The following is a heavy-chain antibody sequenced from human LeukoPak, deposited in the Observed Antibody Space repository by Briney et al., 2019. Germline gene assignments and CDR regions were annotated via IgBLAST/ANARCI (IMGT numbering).Heavy chain of an antibody. D-gene: IGHD2-15*01. J-gene: IGHJ5*02. Sequence: SVKVSCKDSGGTFSSYSINWVRQAPRQGLEWMGGIIPLFNTPNYAQKFQGRVSITADKSTNTTYMELSSLTSEDTAVYYCTRAGIPGYCSAATCSNWFDPWGQGTLVTVSS. CDR2: IIPLFNTP. CDR1: GGTFSSYS. CDR3: TRAGIPGYCSAATCSNWFDP. V-gene: IGHV1-69*06.